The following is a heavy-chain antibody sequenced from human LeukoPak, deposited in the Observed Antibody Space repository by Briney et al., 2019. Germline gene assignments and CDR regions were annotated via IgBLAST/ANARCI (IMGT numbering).Heavy chain of an antibody. CDR3: ARGTRVGWFDP. V-gene: IGHV3-7*01. D-gene: IGHD1-26*01. CDR1: GFTFSSYW. CDR2: IKQDGSEK. Sequence: GGSLRLSCAACGFTFSSYWMSWVRQAPGKGLEWVANIKQDGSEKYYVDSVKGRFTISRDNAKNSLYLQMNSLRAEDTAVYYCARGTRVGWFDPWGQGTLVTVSS. J-gene: IGHJ5*02.